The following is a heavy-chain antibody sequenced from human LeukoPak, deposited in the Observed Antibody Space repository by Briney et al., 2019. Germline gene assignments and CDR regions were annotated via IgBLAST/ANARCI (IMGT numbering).Heavy chain of an antibody. V-gene: IGHV4-39*07. D-gene: IGHD3-16*01. Sequence: PSETLSLTCTVSGDSISSSSYYWGWIRQPPAKGLEWIGSIYYSGATYYNPSLKSRVTISVDTSKNQFSLKLSSVTAADTAVYYCARDSHYDYVWGSSYGMDVWGQGTTVTVSS. CDR3: ARDSHYDYVWGSSYGMDV. J-gene: IGHJ6*02. CDR2: IYYSGAT. CDR1: GDSISSSSYY.